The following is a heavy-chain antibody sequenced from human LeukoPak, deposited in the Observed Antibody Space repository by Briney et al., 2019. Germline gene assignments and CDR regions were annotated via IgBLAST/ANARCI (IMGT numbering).Heavy chain of an antibody. CDR3: ARDRADYYDSSGYCV. D-gene: IGHD3-22*01. J-gene: IGHJ4*02. CDR2: INPNSGGT. CDR1: GYTFTGYY. Sequence: ASVKVFCKASGYTFTGYYMHWVRQAPGQGLEWMGWINPNSGGTNYAQKFQGRVTMTRDTSISTAYMELSRLRSDDTAVYYCARDRADYYDSSGYCVWGQGTLVTVSS. V-gene: IGHV1-2*02.